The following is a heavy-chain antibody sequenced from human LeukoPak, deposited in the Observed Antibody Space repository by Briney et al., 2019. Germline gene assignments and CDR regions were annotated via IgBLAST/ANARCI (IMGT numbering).Heavy chain of an antibody. V-gene: IGHV4-61*02. CDR3: ARAASSSSRAFDI. CDR1: GGSISSSSYY. Sequence: SETLSLTCTVSGGSISSSSYYWSWIRQPAGKGLEWIGRINTSGSSNYNPSLKSRGTMSIDTSKNQFSLNLSSVTAADTAVYYCARAASSSSRAFDIWGQGTMVTVSS. J-gene: IGHJ3*02. D-gene: IGHD6-6*01. CDR2: INTSGSS.